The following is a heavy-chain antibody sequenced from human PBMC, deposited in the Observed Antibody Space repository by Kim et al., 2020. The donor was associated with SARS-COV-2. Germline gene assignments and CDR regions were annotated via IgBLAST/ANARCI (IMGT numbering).Heavy chain of an antibody. CDR3: ARDRPGTTPFDY. V-gene: IGHV6-1*01. Sequence: DYAVSVKSRITINPDTSKNQFSLQLNSVTPEDTAVYYCARDRPGTTPFDYWGQGTLVTVSS. D-gene: IGHD1-7*01. J-gene: IGHJ4*02.